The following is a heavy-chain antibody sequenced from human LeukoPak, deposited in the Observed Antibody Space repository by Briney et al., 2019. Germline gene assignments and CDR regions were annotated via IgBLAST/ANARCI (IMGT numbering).Heavy chain of an antibody. V-gene: IGHV3-21*01. J-gene: IGHJ6*02. CDR1: GFTLSSYI. CDR3: AREEEDELQFWAYYYYYGMDV. CDR2: ISISSSYI. D-gene: IGHD5-24*01. Sequence: PGGSLRLSCAASGFTLSSYIMNWVRQAPGKGLEWVSSISISSSYIYYADSVKGRFTISRDNAKSSMYLQMNSLRAEETAVYYCAREEEDELQFWAYYYYYGMDVWGQGTTVTVSS.